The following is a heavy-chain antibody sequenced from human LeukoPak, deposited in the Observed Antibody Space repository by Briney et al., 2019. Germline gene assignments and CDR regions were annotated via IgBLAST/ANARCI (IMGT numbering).Heavy chain of an antibody. V-gene: IGHV4-59*08. D-gene: IGHD3-16*01. CDR2: INYSGIT. J-gene: IGHJ5*02. CDR1: GDSISSDY. CDR3: ARHRPGERRFDP. Sequence: SETLSLTCTVSGDSISSDYLSWIRQPPGKGLEWIGYINYSGITNYNPSLKSRDTISVDTSKNQFSLKLSSVTAADTAVYYCARHRPGERRFDPWGQGTLVTVSS.